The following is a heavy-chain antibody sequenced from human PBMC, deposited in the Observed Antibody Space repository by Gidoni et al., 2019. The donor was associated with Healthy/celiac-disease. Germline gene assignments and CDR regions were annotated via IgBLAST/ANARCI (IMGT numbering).Heavy chain of an antibody. J-gene: IGHJ4*02. Sequence: QLQLQESGPGLVKPSETLSLTCTVPGGSISSSSYYWGWIRQPPGKGLEWIGSIYYSGSTYDNPSLKSQVTISVDTSKNQFSLKLSSVTAADTAVYYCARLCILWWCPGRYFDYWGQGTLVTVSS. CDR2: IYYSGST. CDR3: ARLCILWWCPGRYFDY. CDR1: GGSISSSSYY. V-gene: IGHV4-39*01. D-gene: IGHD2-21*01.